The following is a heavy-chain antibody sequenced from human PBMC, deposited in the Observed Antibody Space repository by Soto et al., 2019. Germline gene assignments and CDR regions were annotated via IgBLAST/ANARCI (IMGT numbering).Heavy chain of an antibody. J-gene: IGHJ5*02. CDR1: GYTFTSYG. Sequence: GASVKASCKASGYTFTSYGISWVRQAPGQGLEWMGWISAYNGNTNYAQKLQGRVTMTTDTSTSTAYMELRSLRSDDTAVYYCALAAFPRSNWFDPWGQGTLVTVSS. CDR3: ALAAFPRSNWFDP. V-gene: IGHV1-18*04. D-gene: IGHD6-13*01. CDR2: ISAYNGNT.